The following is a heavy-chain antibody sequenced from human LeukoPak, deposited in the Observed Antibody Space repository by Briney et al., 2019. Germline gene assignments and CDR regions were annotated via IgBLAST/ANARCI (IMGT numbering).Heavy chain of an antibody. J-gene: IGHJ4*02. Sequence: GGSLRLSCAASGFTFSNYAMSWVRQAPGKGLEWVSGISGSGAGTYYADSVKGRFTISRDNSKNTLYLQMNSLRAEDTAVYYCAKSANDYCSSNSCYKFDYWGQGTLVTVSS. D-gene: IGHD2-2*02. CDR3: AKSANDYCSSNSCYKFDY. V-gene: IGHV3-23*01. CDR1: GFTFSNYA. CDR2: ISGSGAGT.